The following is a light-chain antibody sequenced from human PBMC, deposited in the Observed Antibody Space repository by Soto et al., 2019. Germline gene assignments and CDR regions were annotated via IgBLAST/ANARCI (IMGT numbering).Light chain of an antibody. CDR2: EVT. V-gene: IGLV2-14*03. CDR1: SSDVGGYNF. Sequence: QSVLTQTASVSASPGQSITISCTGTSSDVGGYNFVSWYQQHPGKAPKLIIHEVTNRLSGVSNRFSGSKSGNTASLTISGLQAEDEAVCYCCSHSTSITWMFGGGTKVTVL. J-gene: IGLJ3*02. CDR3: CSHSTSITWM.